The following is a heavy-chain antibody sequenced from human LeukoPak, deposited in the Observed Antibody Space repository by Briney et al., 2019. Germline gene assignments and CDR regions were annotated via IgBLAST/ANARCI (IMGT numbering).Heavy chain of an antibody. D-gene: IGHD6-19*01. Sequence: PSETLSLTCTVSGGSISSYFWSWIRQPPGKGLEWIGYIYYSGSTNYNPSLKSRVTISVDTSKNQFSLKLSSVTAADTAVYYCASLYNSGWSSRFDYWGQGILVTVSS. CDR2: IYYSGST. CDR3: ASLYNSGWSSRFDY. V-gene: IGHV4-59*01. J-gene: IGHJ4*02. CDR1: GGSISSYF.